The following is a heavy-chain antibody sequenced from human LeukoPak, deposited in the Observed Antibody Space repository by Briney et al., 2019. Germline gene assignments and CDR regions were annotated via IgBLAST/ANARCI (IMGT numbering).Heavy chain of an antibody. Sequence: RPGGSLRLSCAASGFTFDDYAMHWVRQAPGKGLGWVSLISWDGGSTYYADSVKGRFTISRDNSKNSLYLQMNSLRAEDTALYYCAKDKVPSPYYYDSSGYFDYWGQGTLVTVSS. D-gene: IGHD3-22*01. CDR3: AKDKVPSPYYYDSSGYFDY. CDR1: GFTFDDYA. V-gene: IGHV3-43D*03. J-gene: IGHJ4*02. CDR2: ISWDGGST.